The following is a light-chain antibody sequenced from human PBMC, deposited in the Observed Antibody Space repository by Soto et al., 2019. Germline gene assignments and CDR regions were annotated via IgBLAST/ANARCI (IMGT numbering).Light chain of an antibody. Sequence: EIVLTQSPGTLSLSPGERATLSCRASQSVSNNYLAWYQQKPGQAPRLLIYGASTRATGIPARFSGSGSGTGFTLTISSLQSEDFAVYYCQHYNNWPLTFGQGTRLEIK. CDR2: GAS. CDR3: QHYNNWPLT. J-gene: IGKJ5*01. V-gene: IGKV3-15*01. CDR1: QSVSNN.